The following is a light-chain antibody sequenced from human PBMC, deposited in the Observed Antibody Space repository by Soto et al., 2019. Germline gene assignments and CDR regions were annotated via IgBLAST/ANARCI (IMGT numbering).Light chain of an antibody. CDR2: DVT. CDR3: SSYTSIIAVV. CDR1: SNDIGPYNY. Sequence: QSALTQPASVSGSPGQSITISCTGTSNDIGPYNYVSWYQQHPGKAPRLRIYDVTNRPSGVSDRFSGSKSGRTASLTISGLQAEDEADYYCSSYTSIIAVVFGGGTKLTVL. J-gene: IGLJ2*01. V-gene: IGLV2-14*03.